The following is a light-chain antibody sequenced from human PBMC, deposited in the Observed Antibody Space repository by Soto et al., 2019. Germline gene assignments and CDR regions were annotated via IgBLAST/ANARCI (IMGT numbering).Light chain of an antibody. V-gene: IGKV3-20*01. CDR1: QTVGMNY. CDR3: QQYGSSIT. J-gene: IGKJ1*01. Sequence: EIVLTQSPGTLSLSPGERATLSCRASQTVGMNYLAWFQQKPGQAPKLLIYGASSRATGIPDRFSGSGSGTDFTLTISRLEPEDFAVYYCQQYGSSITFGQGTKVDIK. CDR2: GAS.